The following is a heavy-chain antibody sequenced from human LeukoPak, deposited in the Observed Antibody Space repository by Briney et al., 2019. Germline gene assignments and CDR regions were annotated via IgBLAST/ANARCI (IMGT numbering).Heavy chain of an antibody. Sequence: PGGSLRLSCAASGFTFSSYGMHWVRQAPGKGLEWVAVIWYDGSNKYYADSVKGRVTISRDNSKNTLYLQMNSLRAEDTAVYYCARKISCGGDCYSLDYWGQGTLVTVSS. CDR2: IWYDGSNK. CDR3: ARKISCGGDCYSLDY. J-gene: IGHJ4*02. CDR1: GFTFSSYG. D-gene: IGHD2-21*01. V-gene: IGHV3-33*01.